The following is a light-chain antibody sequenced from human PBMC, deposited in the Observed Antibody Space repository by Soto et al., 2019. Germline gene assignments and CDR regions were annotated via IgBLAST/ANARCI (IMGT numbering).Light chain of an antibody. CDR3: QSYDSSLSGWV. V-gene: IGLV1-40*01. Sequence: QLVLTQPPSVSGAPGQRVTISCTGSSSNIGAGYGVHWYQQLPGTAPKLLIYGNSNRPSGVPDRFSGSKSGTSASLAITGLQAEDEADYYCQSYDSSLSGWVFGGGTKLTVL. CDR2: GNS. CDR1: SSNIGAGYG. J-gene: IGLJ3*02.